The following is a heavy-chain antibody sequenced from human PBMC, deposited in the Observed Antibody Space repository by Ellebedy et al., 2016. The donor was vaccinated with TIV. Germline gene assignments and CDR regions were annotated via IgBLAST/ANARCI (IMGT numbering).Heavy chain of an antibody. D-gene: IGHD6-13*01. CDR1: GGSISPYH. J-gene: IGHJ3*02. CDR2: FYYSGSP. V-gene: IGHV4-59*01. Sequence: MPGGSLRLSCSVSGGSISPYHWSWIRQPPGKGLEWIGYFYYSGSPTYNPSLRSRVTISVDTSKNQFSLKLSSVTEADTAVYYCARVGQQPVREDGMNDAFDIWGQGTMVTVSS. CDR3: ARVGQQPVREDGMNDAFDI.